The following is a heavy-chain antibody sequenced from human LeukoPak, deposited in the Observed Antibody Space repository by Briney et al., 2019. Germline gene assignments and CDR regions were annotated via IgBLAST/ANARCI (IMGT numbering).Heavy chain of an antibody. Sequence: GGSLRLSCAASGFTFSDYYMSWIRQAPGKGLEWVSYISSSSRTIYYADSVKGRFTISRDNAKNSLYLQMNSLRAEDTAVYYCARELVAVAGPALDYWGQGTLVTVSS. D-gene: IGHD6-19*01. CDR3: ARELVAVAGPALDY. CDR2: ISSSSRTI. CDR1: GFTFSDYY. J-gene: IGHJ4*02. V-gene: IGHV3-11*04.